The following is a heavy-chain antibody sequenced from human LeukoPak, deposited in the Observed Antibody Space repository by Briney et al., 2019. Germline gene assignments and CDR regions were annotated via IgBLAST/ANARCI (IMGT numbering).Heavy chain of an antibody. V-gene: IGHV3-23*01. Sequence: PGGSLRLSCAASGFTFSSYGMSWVRQAPGKGLEWVSAISGSGGSTYYADSVKGRFTISRDNSKNTLYLQMNSLRAEDTAVYYCAKDPRKYGSGSYKIYYYYMDVWGKGTTVTISS. CDR2: ISGSGGST. D-gene: IGHD3-10*01. CDR3: AKDPRKYGSGSYKIYYYYMDV. J-gene: IGHJ6*03. CDR1: GFTFSSYG.